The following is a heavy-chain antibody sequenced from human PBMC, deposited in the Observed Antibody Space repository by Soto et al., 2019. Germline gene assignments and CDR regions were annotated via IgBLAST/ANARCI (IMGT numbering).Heavy chain of an antibody. CDR1: GGSIGTFY. CDR3: AKAFIVGATTHYRMAV. J-gene: IGHJ6*02. CDR2: VYRSGST. D-gene: IGHD1-26*01. V-gene: IGHV4-59*12. Sequence: PSETLSLTCAASGGSIGTFYWNWVRQFPGRGLEWIGYVYRSGSTYYNPSLGSRVTMSVDTSKNQFSLKLNSVTAADTAVYYCAKAFIVGATTHYRMAVCGQGSSVPVSS.